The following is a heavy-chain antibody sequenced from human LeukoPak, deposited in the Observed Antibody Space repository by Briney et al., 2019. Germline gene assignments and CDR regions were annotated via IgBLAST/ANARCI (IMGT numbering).Heavy chain of an antibody. J-gene: IGHJ4*02. CDR1: GFTFSSYS. V-gene: IGHV3-21*01. Sequence: PGGSLRLSCAASGFTFSSYSMNWVRQAPGKGLEWVSSISSSSSYIYYADSVKGRFTISRDNAKNSLYLQMNSLRAEDTAVYYCARVKQWLPPGVDYWGQGTLVTVSS. CDR3: ARVKQWLPPGVDY. CDR2: ISSSSSYI. D-gene: IGHD6-19*01.